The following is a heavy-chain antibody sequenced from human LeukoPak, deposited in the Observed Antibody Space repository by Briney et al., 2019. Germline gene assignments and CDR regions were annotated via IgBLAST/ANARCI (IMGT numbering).Heavy chain of an antibody. CDR1: GFTFSSYD. J-gene: IGHJ2*01. CDR2: IGTAGDT. Sequence: GGALRLSCAASGFTFSSYDMHWVRQATGKGLEWVSAIGTAGDTYYPGSVKGRFTISRENAKNSLYLQMNSLRAEDTAVYYCARRPRDYYDSSGTRVRNWYFDLWGRGTLVTVSS. D-gene: IGHD3-22*01. V-gene: IGHV3-13*04. CDR3: ARRPRDYYDSSGTRVRNWYFDL.